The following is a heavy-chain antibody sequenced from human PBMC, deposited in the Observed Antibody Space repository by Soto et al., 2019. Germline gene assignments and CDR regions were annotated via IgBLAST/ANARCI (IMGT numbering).Heavy chain of an antibody. V-gene: IGHV1-46*01. D-gene: IGHD4-17*01. Sequence: ASVKVSCKASGYTFTGYYMHWVRQAPGQGLEWMGIINPSGASTSYAQKFQGRATMTRDTSTRTVYMELSSMRSEDTAVYYCARGTGYGDYRGPDYYGMDVWGQGTTVTVSS. CDR2: INPSGAST. J-gene: IGHJ6*02. CDR1: GYTFTGYY. CDR3: ARGTGYGDYRGPDYYGMDV.